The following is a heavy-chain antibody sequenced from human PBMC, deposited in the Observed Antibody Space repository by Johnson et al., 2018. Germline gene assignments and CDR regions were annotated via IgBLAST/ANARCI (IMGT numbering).Heavy chain of an antibody. CDR2: ILPLVGAT. Sequence: QVQLVQSGAEVRKPGSSVKVSCQASGSTFNNSTITWLRQAPGQGLEWMGGILPLVGATKLAQKFQGRVTFTADAPTNTVYLQLSRLTSADTAVYFCAGTGHRRGSYDFWGQGTLVTVSS. CDR3: AGTGHRRGSYDF. J-gene: IGHJ4*02. CDR1: GSTFNNST. V-gene: IGHV1-69*12. D-gene: IGHD1-14*01.